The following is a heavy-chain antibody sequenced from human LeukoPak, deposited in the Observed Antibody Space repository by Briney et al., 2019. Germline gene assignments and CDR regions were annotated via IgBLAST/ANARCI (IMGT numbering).Heavy chain of an antibody. D-gene: IGHD3-10*01. CDR2: VSGSGDST. CDR1: GFTFSSYA. J-gene: IGHJ4*02. CDR3: AKSYNYGSGSYYNHFDS. Sequence: PGGSLRLSCAASGFTFSSYAMSWVRQAPGARLEGVSTVSGSGDSTYYAVSVKGRFTLSRDNSKNTLSLQMNSLRAEDTALYYCAKSYNYGSGSYYNHFDSWGQGTLVTVSS. V-gene: IGHV3-23*01.